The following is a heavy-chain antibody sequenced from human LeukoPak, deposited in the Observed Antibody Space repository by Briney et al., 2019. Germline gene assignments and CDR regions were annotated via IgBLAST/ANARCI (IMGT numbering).Heavy chain of an antibody. J-gene: IGHJ4*02. CDR1: GGSISSYY. CDR3: ARFRGSYEDY. Sequence: SETLSLTCTVSGGSISSYYWSWIRQPPGKGLEWIGYIYYSGSTNYNPSLKSRVTISVDKSKNQFSLKLSSVTAADTAVYYCARFRGSYEDYWGQGTLVTVSS. V-gene: IGHV4-59*12. D-gene: IGHD1-26*01. CDR2: IYYSGST.